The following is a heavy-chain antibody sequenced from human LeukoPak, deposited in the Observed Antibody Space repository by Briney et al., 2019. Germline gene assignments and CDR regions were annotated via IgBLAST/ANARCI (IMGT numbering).Heavy chain of an antibody. CDR2: IYPDDSNT. Sequence: GESLKISCKGSGYSFTSYWIGWVRQMPGKGLEWMGIIYPDDSNTRYSPSFQGQVTMPADKSISTAYLQWSSLKASDTAIYYCARGLVGQTWSLYFDDWGQGTLVIVSS. CDR1: GYSFTSYW. V-gene: IGHV5-51*01. J-gene: IGHJ4*02. CDR3: ARGLVGQTWSLYFDD. D-gene: IGHD2-8*01.